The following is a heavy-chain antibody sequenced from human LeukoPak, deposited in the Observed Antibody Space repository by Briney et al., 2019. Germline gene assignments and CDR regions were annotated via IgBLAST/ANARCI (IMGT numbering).Heavy chain of an antibody. J-gene: IGHJ4*02. CDR1: GGSISSSSYY. D-gene: IGHD2-15*01. CDR3: ARGYCSGGSCYPFDY. CDR2: IYYSGDT. Sequence: SETLSLTCTVSGGSISSSSYYWGWIRQPPGKGLEWIGSIYYSGDTYYNPSLKSRVTISVDKSKNQFSLKLSSVTAADTAVYYCARGYCSGGSCYPFDYWGQGTLVTVSS. V-gene: IGHV4-39*07.